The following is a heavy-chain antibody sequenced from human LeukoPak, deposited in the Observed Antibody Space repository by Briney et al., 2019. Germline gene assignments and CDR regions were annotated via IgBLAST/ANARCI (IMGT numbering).Heavy chain of an antibody. CDR3: ARGIVIGYSSSSGYFDY. CDR1: GGSFSGYY. J-gene: IGHJ4*02. D-gene: IGHD6-6*01. Sequence: PSETLSLTRAVYGGSFSGYYWSWIRQPPGKGLEWIGEINHSGSTNYNPSLKSRVTISVDPSKNQFSLKLSSVTAADTAVYYCARGIVIGYSSSSGYFDYWGQGTLVTVSS. CDR2: INHSGST. V-gene: IGHV4-34*01.